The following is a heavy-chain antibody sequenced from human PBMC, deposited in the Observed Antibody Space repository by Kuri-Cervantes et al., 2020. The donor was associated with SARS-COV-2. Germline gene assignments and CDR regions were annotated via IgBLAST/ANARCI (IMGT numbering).Heavy chain of an antibody. V-gene: IGHV3-15*01. J-gene: IGHJ4*02. CDR1: GFTFSYHN. D-gene: IGHD3-22*01. Sequence: GESLKISCAASGFTFSYHNMSWVRQAPGKGLEWVGRIKSKTDGGTTDYAAPVKGRFTISRDDSKNTLYLQMNSLKTEDTAVYYCTTEGRGLLRGNYFDYWGQGTLVTVSS. CDR2: IKSKTDGGTT. CDR3: TTEGRGLLRGNYFDY.